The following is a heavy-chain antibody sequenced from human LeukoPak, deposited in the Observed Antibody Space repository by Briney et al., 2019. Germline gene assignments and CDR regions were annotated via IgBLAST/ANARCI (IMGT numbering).Heavy chain of an antibody. V-gene: IGHV4-59*11. J-gene: IGHJ4*02. CDR3: ARSELVWFGAVNSGFDS. D-gene: IGHD3-10*01. CDR2: IYYSGST. CDR1: GGSISSHY. Sequence: SETLSLTCTVSGGSISSHYWSWIRQPLGKGLEWIGYIYYSGSTNYNPSLKSRVTISVDTSKNQFSLKLRSVTAADTAVYYCARSELVWFGAVNSGFDSWGQGTLVTVSS.